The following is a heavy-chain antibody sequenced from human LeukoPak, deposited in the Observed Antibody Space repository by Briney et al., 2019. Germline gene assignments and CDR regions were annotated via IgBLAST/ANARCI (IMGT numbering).Heavy chain of an antibody. CDR1: GFTFSGYA. CDR3: AKKVTGSYNNPLDY. J-gene: IGHJ4*02. D-gene: IGHD3-10*01. Sequence: PGGSLRLSCAASGFTFSGYAMSWVRQAPGKGLEWVSAISVSGGSIYYADSVKGRFTISRDNSKNTLYLQMNSLTAEDTAVYYCAKKVTGSYNNPLDYWGQGTLVTVSS. V-gene: IGHV3-23*01. CDR2: ISVSGGSI.